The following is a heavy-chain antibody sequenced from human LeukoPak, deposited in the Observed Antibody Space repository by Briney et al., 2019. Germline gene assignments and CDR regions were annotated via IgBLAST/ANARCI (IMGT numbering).Heavy chain of an antibody. CDR1: GFTFSSYA. CDR3: AKAPIIVATIYYFDY. CDR2: ISGSGGST. V-gene: IGHV3-23*01. D-gene: IGHD5-12*01. Sequence: GGSLRLSCAASGFTFSSYAMSWVRQAPGKGLEWVSAISGSGGSTYYADSVKGRFTISRDNSKNTLYLQMDSLRAEDTAVHYCAKAPIIVATIYYFDYWGQGTLVTVSS. J-gene: IGHJ4*02.